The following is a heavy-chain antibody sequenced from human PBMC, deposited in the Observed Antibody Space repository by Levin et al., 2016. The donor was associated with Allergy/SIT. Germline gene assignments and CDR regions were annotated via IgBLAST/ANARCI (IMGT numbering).Heavy chain of an antibody. V-gene: IGHV3-23*01. CDR3: ARSGSHGHDY. CDR2: ISGSGGST. J-gene: IGHJ4*02. D-gene: IGHD1-26*01. CDR1: GFTFSSYA. Sequence: GESLKISCAASGFTFSSYAMSWVRQAPGKGLEWVSAISGSGGSTYYADSVKGRFTISRDNSKNTLYLQMNSLRAEDTAVYYCARSGSHGHDYWGQGTLVTVSS.